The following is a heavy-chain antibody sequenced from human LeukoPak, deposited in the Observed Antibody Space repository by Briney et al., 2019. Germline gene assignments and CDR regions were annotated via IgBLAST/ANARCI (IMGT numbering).Heavy chain of an antibody. CDR2: IYTSGST. D-gene: IGHD3-16*02. J-gene: IGHJ4*02. Sequence: SETLSLTCTVSGGSISGYYWSWIRQPAGKGLEWIGRIYTSGSTNYNPSLKSRVTISVDTSKNQFSLKLSSVTAADTAVYYCARGPRLYDYVWGSYRPRYFDYWGQGTLVTVSS. CDR1: GGSISGYY. V-gene: IGHV4-4*07. CDR3: ARGPRLYDYVWGSYRPRYFDY.